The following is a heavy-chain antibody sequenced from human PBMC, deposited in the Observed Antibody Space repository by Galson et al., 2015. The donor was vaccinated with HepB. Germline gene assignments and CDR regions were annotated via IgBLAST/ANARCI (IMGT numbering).Heavy chain of an antibody. V-gene: IGHV3-23*01. CDR1: GFTFSSYA. CDR2: ISGSGGST. D-gene: IGHD2/OR15-2a*01. J-gene: IGHJ4*02. Sequence: SLRLSCAASGFTFSSYAMSWVRQAPGKGLEWVPAISGSGGSTYYADSVKGRFTISRDNSKNTLYLQMNSLRAEDTAVYYCAKDGPNRGGGNYWGQGTLVTVSS. CDR3: AKDGPNRGGGNY.